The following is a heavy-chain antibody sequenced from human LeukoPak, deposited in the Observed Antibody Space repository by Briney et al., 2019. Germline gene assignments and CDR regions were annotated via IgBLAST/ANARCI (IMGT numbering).Heavy chain of an antibody. J-gene: IGHJ5*02. CDR3: AREGGETYYGSGSYYYNWFDP. D-gene: IGHD3-10*01. CDR2: ISSSSSTI. V-gene: IGHV3-48*04. Sequence: GGSLRLSCAASGFTFSSYSMNWVRQAPGKGLEWVSYISSSSSTIYYADSVKGRFTISRDNAKNSLYLQMNSLRAEDTAVYYCAREGGETYYGSGSYYYNWFDPWGQGTLVTVSS. CDR1: GFTFSSYS.